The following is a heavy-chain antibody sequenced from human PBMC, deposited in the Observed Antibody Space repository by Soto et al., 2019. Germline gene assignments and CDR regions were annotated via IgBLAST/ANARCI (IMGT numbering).Heavy chain of an antibody. CDR2: IYWNDDE. Sequence: SGPTLGEPTQTLTLTCTFSGFSLTTSGVGVGWIRQPPGKAPEWLALIYWNDDERYSPSLKTRLTISKDTSKNQVVLTMTNMDPVDTATYYCARYYGDYPFDYWGQGTLVTVSS. J-gene: IGHJ4*02. CDR3: ARYYGDYPFDY. CDR1: GFSLTTSGVG. D-gene: IGHD4-17*01. V-gene: IGHV2-5*01.